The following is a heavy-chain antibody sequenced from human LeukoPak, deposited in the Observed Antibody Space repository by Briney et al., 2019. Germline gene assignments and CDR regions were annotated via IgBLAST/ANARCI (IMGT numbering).Heavy chain of an antibody. D-gene: IGHD6-19*01. CDR1: GGSISGYY. Sequence: SETLSLTCTVSGGSISGYYWSWIRQPPGKGLEWVGYISYSGSTNYNPSLKSRVTISVDTSRNQFSLKLSSVTAADTAIYYCARDGRAGSLFAYWGQGTLVTVSS. CDR3: ARDGRAGSLFAY. V-gene: IGHV4-59*01. CDR2: ISYSGST. J-gene: IGHJ4*02.